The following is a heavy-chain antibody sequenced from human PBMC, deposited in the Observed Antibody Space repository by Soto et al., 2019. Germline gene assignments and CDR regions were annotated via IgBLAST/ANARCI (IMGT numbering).Heavy chain of an antibody. Sequence: GASVKVSCKASGYTFTNYYIHWVRQAPGQGLEWVGVVNPSDGSTNFAQKFQGRVTMTRDTSTSTVYMELSSLGSEDTAMYYCASSSRNYYDSSGYYSDYWGQGTLVTVSS. CDR3: ASSSRNYYDSSGYYSDY. V-gene: IGHV1-46*01. J-gene: IGHJ4*02. CDR1: GYTFTNYY. D-gene: IGHD3-22*01. CDR2: VNPSDGST.